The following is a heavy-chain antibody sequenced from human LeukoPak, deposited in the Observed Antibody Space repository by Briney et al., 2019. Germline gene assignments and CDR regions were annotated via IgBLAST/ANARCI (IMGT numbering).Heavy chain of an antibody. Sequence: PGRSLRLSCAASGFTFSNYGMHWVRQAPGKGPEWAAVISSDGNSKYYTDSVKGRFTISRDNSKDTLYLQMNSLRAEDTAVYYCAKGENSKTCPASGYWGQGTLVTVSS. CDR2: ISSDGNSK. J-gene: IGHJ4*02. CDR3: AKGENSKTCPASGY. V-gene: IGHV3-30*18. CDR1: GFTFSNYG. D-gene: IGHD2/OR15-2a*01.